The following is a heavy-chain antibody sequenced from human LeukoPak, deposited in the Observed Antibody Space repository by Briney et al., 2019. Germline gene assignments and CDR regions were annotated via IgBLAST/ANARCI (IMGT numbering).Heavy chain of an antibody. CDR3: AKRLDIVVVPAAPEDY. J-gene: IGHJ4*02. Sequence: GGSLRLSCAASGFTVNSNYMNWVRQAPGKGLEWVSAISGSGGSTYHADSVKGRFTISRDNSKNTLYLQMNSLRAEDTAVYYCAKRLDIVVVPAAPEDYWGQGTLVTVSS. CDR1: GFTVNSNY. CDR2: ISGSGGST. V-gene: IGHV3-23*01. D-gene: IGHD2-2*03.